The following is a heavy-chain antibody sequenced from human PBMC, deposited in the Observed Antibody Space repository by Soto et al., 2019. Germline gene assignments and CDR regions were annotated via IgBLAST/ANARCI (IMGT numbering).Heavy chain of an antibody. CDR2: IYPGDSDT. CDR3: ARPQELGSRYIGADV. V-gene: IGHV5-51*01. D-gene: IGHD1-20*01. J-gene: IGHJ6*02. CDR1: GYSFNTYW. Sequence: HGESLKISCKGSGYSFNTYWIDWVRQVPGKGLEWMGIIYPGDSDTKYSPSFQGQVTISVDKSTNTAYLQWSSLKASDTAIYYCARPQELGSRYIGADVWGQGTTVTVSS.